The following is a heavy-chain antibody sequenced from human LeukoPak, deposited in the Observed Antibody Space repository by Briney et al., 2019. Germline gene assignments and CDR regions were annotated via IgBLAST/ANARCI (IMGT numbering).Heavy chain of an antibody. V-gene: IGHV4-39*07. J-gene: IGHJ3*01. D-gene: IGHD1-26*01. Sequence: SETLSLTCTVYGGCISSSTHYWGWIRQPPGKGLEWIASIHYSGTTYYNPSLDSRISTSVDTSKNQFSLRLSSVTAADTAVFYCARDSAYSGTYTPDVFDVWGQGTMVTVSS. CDR1: GGCISSSTHY. CDR2: IHYSGTT. CDR3: ARDSAYSGTYTPDVFDV.